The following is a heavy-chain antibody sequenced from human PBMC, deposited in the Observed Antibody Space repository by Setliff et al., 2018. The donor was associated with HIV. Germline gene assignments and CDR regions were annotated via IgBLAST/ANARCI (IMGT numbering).Heavy chain of an antibody. D-gene: IGHD2-15*01. CDR2: IYTSRST. Sequence: SETLSLTCAVSGGSTSNYYWSWIRQPPGKRLEWIGYIYTSRSTNYNPSLKSRVTISVDTSNDQFSLKLSSVTAADTAVYYCARVVDADYLDYWGQGTPVTVSS. CDR1: GGSTSNYY. CDR3: ARVVDADYLDY. J-gene: IGHJ4*02. V-gene: IGHV4-4*08.